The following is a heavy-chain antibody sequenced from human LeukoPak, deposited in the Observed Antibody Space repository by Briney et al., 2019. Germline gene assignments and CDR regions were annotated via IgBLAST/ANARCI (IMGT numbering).Heavy chain of an antibody. CDR2: IYYTGST. CDR3: ARFTTYYYDGTTYSSPYYFDY. V-gene: IGHV4-59*01. D-gene: IGHD3-22*01. CDR1: GGSISNYY. J-gene: IGHJ4*02. Sequence: SETLSLTCPVSGGSISNYYWSWIRQPPGKGLEWVGYIYYTGSTNCNPSLKSRATISADTSKNQFSLKLSSVTAADTAVYYCARFTTYYYDGTTYSSPYYFDYWGQGTLVTVSS.